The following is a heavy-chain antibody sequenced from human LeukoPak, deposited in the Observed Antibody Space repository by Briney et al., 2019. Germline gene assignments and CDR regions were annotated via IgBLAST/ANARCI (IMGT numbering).Heavy chain of an antibody. CDR3: ARDEYGSGSSYPDYYYYGMDV. CDR2: IYYSGST. Sequence: SETLSLTCTVSGGSISSSSYYWGWIRQPPGKGLEWIGSIYYSGSTYYNPSLKSRVTISVDTSKNQFSLKLSSVTAADAAVYYCARDEYGSGSSYPDYYYYGMDVWGQGTTVTVSS. J-gene: IGHJ6*02. D-gene: IGHD3-10*01. V-gene: IGHV4-39*07. CDR1: GGSISSSSYY.